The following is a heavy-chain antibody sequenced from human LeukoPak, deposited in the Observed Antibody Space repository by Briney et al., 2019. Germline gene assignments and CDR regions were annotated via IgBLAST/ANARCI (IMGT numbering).Heavy chain of an antibody. CDR2: ISSSGSTI. CDR3: ARDYAATGYSGYDLTPDYYYYYYMDV. Sequence: GGSLRLSCAASGFTFSSYSMNWVRQAPGKGLEWVSYISSSGSTIYYADSVKGRFTISRDNAKNSLYLQMNSLRAEDTAVYYCARDYAATGYSGYDLTPDYYYYYYMDVWGKGTTVTISS. V-gene: IGHV3-48*04. D-gene: IGHD5-12*01. J-gene: IGHJ6*03. CDR1: GFTFSSYS.